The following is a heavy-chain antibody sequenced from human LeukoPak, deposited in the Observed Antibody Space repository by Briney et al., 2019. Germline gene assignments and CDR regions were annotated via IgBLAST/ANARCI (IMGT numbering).Heavy chain of an antibody. CDR3: ARAIYDSSGYYRYYFDY. Sequence: GASVKVSCKASGYTFTSYDINWVRQATGQGLEWMGWMNPNSGNTGYAQKFQGRVTMTRNTSISTAYMVLSSLRSEDTAVYYCARAIYDSSGYYRYYFDYWGQGTLVTVSS. J-gene: IGHJ4*02. D-gene: IGHD3-22*01. V-gene: IGHV1-8*01. CDR1: GYTFTSYD. CDR2: MNPNSGNT.